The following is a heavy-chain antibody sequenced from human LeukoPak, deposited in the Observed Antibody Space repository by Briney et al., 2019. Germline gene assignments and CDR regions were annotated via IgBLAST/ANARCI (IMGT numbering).Heavy chain of an antibody. CDR3: GRISGSYEGLDY. Sequence: ASVKVSCKASGYTFTGYFMHWVRQAPGQGLEWMGWINSNSGGTNYAQKFQGRVTMTRDTSISTAYMELSRLRSDDTAVYYCGRISGSYEGLDYWGQGTLVTVSS. J-gene: IGHJ4*02. CDR2: INSNSGGT. CDR1: GYTFTGYF. V-gene: IGHV1-2*02. D-gene: IGHD1-26*01.